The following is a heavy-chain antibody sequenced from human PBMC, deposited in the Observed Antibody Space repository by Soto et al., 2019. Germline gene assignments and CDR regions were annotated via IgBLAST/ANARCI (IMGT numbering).Heavy chain of an antibody. V-gene: IGHV4-39*01. D-gene: IGHD3-22*01. CDR1: GDFISNTTYY. CDR2: IYFSGSGTS. Sequence: SETLSLTCSVSGDFISNTTYYWAWVRQAPGKGLEWVGSIYFSGSGTSHYNPSLNSRVTISVDTSKNQFSLKLTSVTAADTAVYYCASPRYGCGTSGYYRFDYWGQGTLVTVSS. J-gene: IGHJ4*02. CDR3: ASPRYGCGTSGYYRFDY.